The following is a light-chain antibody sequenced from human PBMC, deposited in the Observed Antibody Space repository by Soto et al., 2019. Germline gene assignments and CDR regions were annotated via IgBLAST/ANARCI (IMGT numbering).Light chain of an antibody. CDR1: QSVSSS. J-gene: IGKJ2*01. CDR2: SAS. V-gene: IGKV3-15*01. Sequence: EVVMTQSPATLSVFPGERVTLSCRASQSVSSSLAWYQQKPGQAPRLLIYSASTRATGIPARFSGSGSGTEFTLTISSLESEDFAFYYCQQYINGYTFGQGTKLEIK. CDR3: QQYINGYT.